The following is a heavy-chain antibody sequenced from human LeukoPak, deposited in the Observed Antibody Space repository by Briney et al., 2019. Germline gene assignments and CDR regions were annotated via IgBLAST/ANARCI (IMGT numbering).Heavy chain of an antibody. CDR2: LRNDGENK. Sequence: GGSLRLSCAASGFTFSIYGMHWVRQAPGKGLEWVAFLRNDGENKFYADSVKGRFTISRDNSKNTLFLQMNSLRTEDTAAYYCAKDYQCFEYLGKAVDYWGQGTRVTVSS. CDR1: GFTFSIYG. D-gene: IGHD2/OR15-2a*01. CDR3: AKDYQCFEYLGKAVDY. J-gene: IGHJ4*02. V-gene: IGHV3-30*02.